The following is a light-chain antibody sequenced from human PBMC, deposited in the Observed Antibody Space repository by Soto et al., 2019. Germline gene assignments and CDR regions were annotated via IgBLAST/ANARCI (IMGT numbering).Light chain of an antibody. CDR2: AAS. J-gene: IGKJ3*01. V-gene: IGKV1-39*01. CDR3: QQSYSTPIT. CDR1: QSISNY. Sequence: DIQMTQSPSSLSASVGDSVTITSRASQSISNYLNWYQQKPGKAPKLLVYAASSLQSGVPSRCRGSGSGTDFTLTISSLQPEDFATYYCQQSYSTPITFGPGTKVDIK.